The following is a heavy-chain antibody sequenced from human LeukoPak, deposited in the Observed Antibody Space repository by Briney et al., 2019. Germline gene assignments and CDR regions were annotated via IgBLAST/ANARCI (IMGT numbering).Heavy chain of an antibody. CDR2: ISGSGGST. CDR1: GFTFSSYA. D-gene: IGHD3-22*01. J-gene: IGHJ4*02. Sequence: PGGSLRLSCAASGFTFSSYAMSWVRQAPGKGLEWVSAISGSGGSTYYADSVKGRFTISRDNSKNTLYLQMNSLRAEDTAVYYCAKAGEDYYDSSGYSSLFDYWGQGTLVTVSS. V-gene: IGHV3-23*01. CDR3: AKAGEDYYDSSGYSSLFDY.